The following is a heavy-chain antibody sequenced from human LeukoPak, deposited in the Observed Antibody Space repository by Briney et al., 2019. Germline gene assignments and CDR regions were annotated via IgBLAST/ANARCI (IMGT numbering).Heavy chain of an antibody. J-gene: IGHJ4*02. CDR3: ARDRGVQKDYFDY. D-gene: IGHD6-6*01. CDR1: GLTFSSYA. CDR2: ISYDGSNK. Sequence: PGGSLRLSCAAFGLTFSSYAMHWVRQAPGKGLEWVAVISYDGSNKYYADSVKGRFTISRDNSKNTLYLQMNSLRAEDTAVYYCARDRGVQKDYFDYWGQGTLVTVSS. V-gene: IGHV3-30-3*01.